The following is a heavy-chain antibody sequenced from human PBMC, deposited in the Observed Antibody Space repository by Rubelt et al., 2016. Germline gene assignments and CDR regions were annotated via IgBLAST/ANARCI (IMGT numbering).Heavy chain of an antibody. J-gene: IGHJ5*02. V-gene: IGHV3-21*01. CDR3: ARGSGEQLPFDP. CDR1: GFTFSSYS. Sequence: EVQLVESGGGLVQPGGSLRLSCAASGFTFSSYSMNWVRQAPGKGLEWVSSISSSSSYIYYADSVKGRFTICRENAKNSLYLQMNSRRAEDTAVYYCARGSGEQLPFDPRGQGTLVTVSS. CDR2: ISSSSSYI. D-gene: IGHD3-10*01.